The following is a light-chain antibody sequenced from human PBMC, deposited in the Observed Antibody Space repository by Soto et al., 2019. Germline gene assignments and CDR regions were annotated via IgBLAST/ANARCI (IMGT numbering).Light chain of an antibody. CDR2: EVS. J-gene: IGLJ1*01. CDR3: SSPTPGSLYV. CDR1: SSDVGAYDY. V-gene: IGLV2-14*01. Sequence: QSVLTQPASVSGSPGQSITISCTGTSSDVGAYDYVSWYQQYPGKTPKVMISEVSNRPSGVSNRFSGSKSGNTASLTISGLQAEDEADYYCSSPTPGSLYVFGTGTKVTVL.